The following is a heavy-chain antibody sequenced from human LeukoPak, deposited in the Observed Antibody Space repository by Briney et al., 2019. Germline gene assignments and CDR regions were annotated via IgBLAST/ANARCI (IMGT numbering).Heavy chain of an antibody. CDR3: ARESTAAGTSEIDF. CDR1: GFTFKSYG. CDR2: IWYDGTGK. J-gene: IGHJ4*02. Sequence: GGSLRLSCAASGFTFKSYGMHWVRQAPGRGLEWVAVIWYDGTGKYYADSVKGRFTISRDNSKNTLYLQMNSLRADDTALYYCARESTAAGTSEIDFWGQGTLVTVSS. V-gene: IGHV3-33*01. D-gene: IGHD6-13*01.